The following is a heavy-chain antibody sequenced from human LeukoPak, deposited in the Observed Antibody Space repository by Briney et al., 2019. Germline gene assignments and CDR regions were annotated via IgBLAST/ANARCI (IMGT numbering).Heavy chain of an antibody. D-gene: IGHD1-20*01. CDR2: INSDGSST. Sequence: PGGSLRLSCAASGFTFSSYWMHWVRQAPRKGLLWVSRINSDGSSTSYADSVKGRFTISRDNAKNTLYLQMNSLRAEDTAVYYCARGNWNPTHLYFDYWGQGTLVTVSS. V-gene: IGHV3-74*01. CDR1: GFTFSSYW. CDR3: ARGNWNPTHLYFDY. J-gene: IGHJ4*02.